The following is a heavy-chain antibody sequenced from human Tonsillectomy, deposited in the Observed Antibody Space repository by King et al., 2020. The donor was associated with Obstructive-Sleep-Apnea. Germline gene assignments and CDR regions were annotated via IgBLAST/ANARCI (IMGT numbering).Heavy chain of an antibody. J-gene: IGHJ3*02. CDR1: GFTFSSYA. V-gene: IGHV3-30*04. CDR2: ISYDGSGE. Sequence: VQLVESGGGVVQPGRSLRLSCAASGFTFSSYAMHWVRQAPGKGLEWVAVISYDGSGEYYADSVKGRFTISRDNSKNTLFLQMNSLRAEDTAVYFCARELSEFGELLYVGAFDIWGQGTMVTVSS. CDR3: ARELSEFGELLYVGAFDI. D-gene: IGHD3-10*01.